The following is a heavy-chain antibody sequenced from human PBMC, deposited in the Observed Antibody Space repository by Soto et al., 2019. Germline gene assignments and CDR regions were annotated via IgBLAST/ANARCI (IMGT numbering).Heavy chain of an antibody. V-gene: IGHV3-21*01. CDR1: GFTFSSYS. CDR3: AREIGHIGPNLRFLYYFDY. J-gene: IGHJ4*02. Sequence: GGSLRLSCAASGFTFSSYSMNWVRQAPGKGLEWVSSISSSSSYIYYADSVKGRFTISRDNAKNSLYLQMNSLRAEDTAVYYCAREIGHIGPNLRFLYYFDYWGQGTLVTVSS. D-gene: IGHD5-12*01. CDR2: ISSSSSYI.